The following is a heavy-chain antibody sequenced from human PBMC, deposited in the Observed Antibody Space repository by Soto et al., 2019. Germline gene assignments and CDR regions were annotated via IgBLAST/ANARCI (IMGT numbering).Heavy chain of an antibody. D-gene: IGHD3-3*01. CDR1: GYTFTTCG. CDR2: VSAYNDNT. Sequence: ASVKVSCKASGYTFTTCGISWVRQAPGQGPEWMGWVSAYNDNTNYAQKLQGRVTMTTDTSTSTAFLELRSLRSDDTAVYYCASYEPRVVPPLDAFDIWGQGTMVTVSS. CDR3: ASYEPRVVPPLDAFDI. J-gene: IGHJ3*02. V-gene: IGHV1-18*01.